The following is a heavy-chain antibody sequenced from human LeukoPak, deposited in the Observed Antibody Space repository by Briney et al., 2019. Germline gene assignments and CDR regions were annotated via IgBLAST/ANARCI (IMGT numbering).Heavy chain of an antibody. J-gene: IGHJ4*02. V-gene: IGHV5-51*01. Sequence: GESLKISCKGSGYSFTSYWIGWVRQMPGKGLEWMGIMYPSDSDTRYSPSFQGQVTISVDKSISTAYPQWSSLKASDTAMYYCGRHLYGGNSAIDYWGQGTLVTVSS. CDR1: GYSFTSYW. CDR3: GRHLYGGNSAIDY. CDR2: MYPSDSDT. D-gene: IGHD4-23*01.